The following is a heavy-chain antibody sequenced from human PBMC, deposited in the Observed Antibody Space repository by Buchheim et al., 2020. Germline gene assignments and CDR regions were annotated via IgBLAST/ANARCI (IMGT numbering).Heavy chain of an antibody. D-gene: IGHD4-23*01. CDR1: GFTFSTYA. CDR2: ISGSGGST. CDR3: AKYRTTVVTPGAFDY. J-gene: IGHJ4*02. Sequence: EVQLLESGGGLVQPGGSLRLSCAASGFTFSTYAVTWVRQAPGKGLEWVSAISGSGGSTYYADSVKGRFTISRDNSKNTLYLQMKNLRADDTAVYYCAKYRTTVVTPGAFDYWGQGTL. V-gene: IGHV3-23*01.